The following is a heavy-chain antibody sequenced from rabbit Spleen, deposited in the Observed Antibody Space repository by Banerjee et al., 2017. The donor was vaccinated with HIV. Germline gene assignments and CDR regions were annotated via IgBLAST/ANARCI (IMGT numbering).Heavy chain of an antibody. CDR3: ARDTSSSFSSYGMDL. J-gene: IGHJ6*01. V-gene: IGHV1S45*01. CDR2: INIVTGKS. CDR1: GVSFSDKDV. Sequence: QEQLEESGGDLVKPEGSLTLTCKASGVSFSDKDVMCWVRQAPGKGLEWIACINIVTGKSVYASWAKGRFIMSRTSSTTVFLQMTSLTAADTATYICARDTSSSFSSYGMDLWGQGTLVTVS. D-gene: IGHD1-1*01.